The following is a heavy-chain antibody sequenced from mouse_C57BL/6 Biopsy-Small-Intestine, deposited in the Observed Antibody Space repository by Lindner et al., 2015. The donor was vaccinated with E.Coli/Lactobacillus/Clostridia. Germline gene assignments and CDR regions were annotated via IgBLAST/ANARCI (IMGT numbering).Heavy chain of an antibody. Sequence: SVKVSCKTSGYTFTDYFMHWVRQAPGQGLEWMGRINPMRAGDANYAREFQGRVTMTRDTATSTAYMELSRLTSDDTAVYYCARAGHYYESRTNYNAELDYWGQGTLLTVSS. J-gene: IGHJ2*01. CDR3: ARAGHYYESRTNYNAELDY. CDR2: INPMRAGDA. V-gene: IGHV1-74*01. CDR1: GYTFTDYF. D-gene: IGHD1-1*02.